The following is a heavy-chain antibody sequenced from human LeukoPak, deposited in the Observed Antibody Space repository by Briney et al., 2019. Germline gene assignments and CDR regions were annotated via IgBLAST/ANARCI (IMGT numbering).Heavy chain of an antibody. CDR2: INHSGST. D-gene: IGHD3-10*01. CDR3: ARSLRGTMVRAGY. V-gene: IGHV4-34*01. Sequence: PSETLSLTCAVYGGSFSGYYWSWIRQPPGKGLEWIGEINHSGSTNYNPSLKSRVTISVDTSKNQFSLKLSSVTAADTAVYYCARSLRGTMVRAGYWGQGTLVIVSS. J-gene: IGHJ4*02. CDR1: GGSFSGYY.